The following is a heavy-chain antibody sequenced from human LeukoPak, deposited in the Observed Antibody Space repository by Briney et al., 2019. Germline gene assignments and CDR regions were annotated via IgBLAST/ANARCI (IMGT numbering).Heavy chain of an antibody. CDR1: GFTFSTYE. Sequence: PGGSLRLSCAASGFTFSTYEINWIRQAPGRGLEWVSYISGGGSIIYYADSVKGRFTISRDNAKNSLYLQMNSLRAEDTAVYYCARDVGVVGAYFDYWGQGTLVTVSS. CDR2: ISGGGSII. V-gene: IGHV3-48*03. CDR3: ARDVGVVGAYFDY. J-gene: IGHJ4*02. D-gene: IGHD1-26*01.